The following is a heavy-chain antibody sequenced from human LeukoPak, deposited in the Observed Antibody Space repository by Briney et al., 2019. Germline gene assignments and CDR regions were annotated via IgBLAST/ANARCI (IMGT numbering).Heavy chain of an antibody. Sequence: ASVKVSCKASGYTFTSYGISWVRQAPGQGLVWMGWISAYNGNTNYAQKLQGRVTMTTDTSTSTAYMELRSLRSDDTAVYYCARDPAPTVYSSGWSVGGWFDPWGQGTLVTVSS. V-gene: IGHV1-18*01. J-gene: IGHJ5*02. CDR2: ISAYNGNT. D-gene: IGHD6-19*01. CDR3: ARDPAPTVYSSGWSVGGWFDP. CDR1: GYTFTSYG.